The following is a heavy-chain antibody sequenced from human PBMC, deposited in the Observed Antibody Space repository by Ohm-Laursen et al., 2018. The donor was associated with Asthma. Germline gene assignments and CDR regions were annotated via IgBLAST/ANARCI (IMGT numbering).Heavy chain of an antibody. D-gene: IGHD6-6*01. J-gene: IGHJ3*02. CDR2: IIPIFGTA. CDR1: GGTFSSYA. Sequence: ASVKVSCKASGGTFSSYAISWVRQAPGQGLEWMGGIIPIFGTANYAQKFQGRVTITADESTSTAYMELSSLRSEDTAVYYCARALTTYCSSSGNAFDIWGQGTMVTVSS. V-gene: IGHV1-69*13. CDR3: ARALTTYCSSSGNAFDI.